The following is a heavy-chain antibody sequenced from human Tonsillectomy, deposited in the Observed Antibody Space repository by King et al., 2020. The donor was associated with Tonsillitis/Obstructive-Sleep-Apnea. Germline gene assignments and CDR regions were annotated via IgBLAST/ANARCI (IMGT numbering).Heavy chain of an antibody. D-gene: IGHD3-9*01. CDR3: AREGGYYDILTGYYRRYYGMDV. J-gene: IGHJ6*02. CDR2: ISAYNGNT. CDR1: GYTFTSYG. Sequence: QLVQSGAEVKKPGASVKVSCKASGYTFTSYGISWVRQAPGQGLEWMGWISAYNGNTNYAQKLQGRVTMTTDTSTSTAYMELRSLRSDDTAVYYCAREGGYYDILTGYYRRYYGMDVWGQGTTVTVSS. V-gene: IGHV1-18*01.